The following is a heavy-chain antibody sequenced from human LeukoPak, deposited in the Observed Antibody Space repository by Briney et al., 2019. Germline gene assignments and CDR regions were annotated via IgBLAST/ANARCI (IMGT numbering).Heavy chain of an antibody. D-gene: IGHD3-22*01. CDR2: IYYSGST. Sequence: SETLSLTCTVSGGSISSYYWNWIRQPPGEGLEWIGYIYYSGSTNYNPSLKSRVTISVDTSKNQFSLKLSSVTAADTAVYYCARVGLYYDSSGYYYFDYWGQGTLVTVSS. CDR3: ARVGLYYDSSGYYYFDY. CDR1: GGSISSYY. J-gene: IGHJ4*02. V-gene: IGHV4-59*01.